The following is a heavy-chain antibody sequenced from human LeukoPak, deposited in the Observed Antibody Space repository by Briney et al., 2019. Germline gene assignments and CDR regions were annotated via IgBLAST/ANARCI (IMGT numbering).Heavy chain of an antibody. CDR1: GYTFGSYD. J-gene: IGHJ4*02. D-gene: IGHD3-22*01. CDR3: ARLSETAAYYYTSGYYFLGY. V-gene: IGHV1-8*02. CDR2: MNPGSGNT. Sequence: ASVKVSCKASGYTFGSYDINWVRKATGQGLEWMRWMNPGSGNTGYAQRFQGRVTMTRDTSTNTAYMELSGLRSEDTAIYYCARLSETAAYYYTSGYYFLGYWGQGTLVTVDS.